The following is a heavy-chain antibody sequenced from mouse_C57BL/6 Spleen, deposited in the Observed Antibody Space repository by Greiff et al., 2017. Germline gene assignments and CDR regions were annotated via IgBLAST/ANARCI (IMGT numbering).Heavy chain of an antibody. V-gene: IGHV1-5*01. CDR1: GYTFTSYW. CDR3: TRLSDGYYDYYAMDY. D-gene: IGHD2-3*01. J-gene: IGHJ4*01. CDR2: IYPGNSDT. Sequence: EVQLQQSGTVLARPGASVKMSCKTSGYTFTSYWMHWVKQRPGQGLEWIGAIYPGNSDTSYNQKFKGKAKLTAVTSASTAYMELSSLTNEDSAVYYCTRLSDGYYDYYAMDYWGQGTSVTVSS.